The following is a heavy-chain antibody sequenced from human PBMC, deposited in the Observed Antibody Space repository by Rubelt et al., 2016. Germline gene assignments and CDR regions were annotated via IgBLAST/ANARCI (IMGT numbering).Heavy chain of an antibody. Sequence: EVQLVESGGDLVQPGGSLRPSCAASGFTFSTYWMYWVRQVPGKGLLWVSRINGDGSSTTYADSVKGRFTTSGDNAKNSRDLQMNSLRAEDTAVYYCARDRLFGGQGTLVTVSS. V-gene: IGHV3-74*03. CDR2: INGDGSST. D-gene: IGHD2-15*01. CDR1: GFTFSTYW. J-gene: IGHJ4*02. CDR3: ARDRLF.